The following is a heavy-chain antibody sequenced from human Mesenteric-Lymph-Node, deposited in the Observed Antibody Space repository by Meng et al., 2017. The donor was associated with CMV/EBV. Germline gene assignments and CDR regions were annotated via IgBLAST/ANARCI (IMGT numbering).Heavy chain of an antibody. V-gene: IGHV1-2*06. D-gene: IGHD1-1*01. J-gene: IGHJ5*02. Sequence: QWQLVQSGAEVKKPGASVKVCCKASGYSFTGYSIHWVRQAPGQGLEWMGRISPNSGDAIYAENFQGRVTMTRVTSITTAYMEPTSQTSDDTAVYYCGRGQQTCDPWGHGTLVTVSS. CDR2: ISPNSGDA. CDR1: GYSFTGYS. CDR3: GRGQQTCDP.